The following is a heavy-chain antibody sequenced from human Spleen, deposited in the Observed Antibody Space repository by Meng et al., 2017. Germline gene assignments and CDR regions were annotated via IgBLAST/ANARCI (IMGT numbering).Heavy chain of an antibody. CDR2: IWYDGSDK. V-gene: IGHV3-33*01. CDR1: GFTFSSYG. J-gene: IGHJ4*02. CDR3: ARMSSAYLDY. D-gene: IGHD3-22*01. Sequence: QVRLGGAGGGVVQPGRSLRLSCAASGFTFSSYGMHWVRQAPGKGLEWVAVIWYDGSDKHYAESVKGRFTISRDNSKNKLNLQMNSLRAEDTAVYYCARMSSAYLDYWGQGTLVTVSS.